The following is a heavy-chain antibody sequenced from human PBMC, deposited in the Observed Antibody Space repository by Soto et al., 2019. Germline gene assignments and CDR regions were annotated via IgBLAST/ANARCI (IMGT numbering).Heavy chain of an antibody. CDR1: GYSFTSYW. CDR2: IYPGDSDT. Sequence: GESLKISCKGSGYSFTSYWIGWVRQMPGKGLEWMGIIYPGDSDTRYSPSFQGQVTISADKSISTAYLQWSSLKASDTAMYYCARHMVVLAAIDNPNFYCSGGSCHNDAFDIWGQGTMVTVSS. V-gene: IGHV5-51*01. CDR3: ARHMVVLAAIDNPNFYCSGGSCHNDAFDI. J-gene: IGHJ3*02. D-gene: IGHD2-15*01.